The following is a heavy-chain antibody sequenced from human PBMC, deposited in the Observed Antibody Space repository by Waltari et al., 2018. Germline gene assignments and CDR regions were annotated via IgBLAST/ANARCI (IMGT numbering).Heavy chain of an antibody. CDR1: GGSIINYY. J-gene: IGHJ4*02. CDR2: VYYTGST. CDR3: ARGEDRFDY. V-gene: IGHV4-59*01. Sequence: QVQLQESGPGLVKPSETLSLSCTVSGGSIINYYWSWIRQPPGQGLEWIGYVYYTGSTTYNPSLRSRVTISVDTSKYQFSLKVTSVTPADTAVYYCARGEDRFDYWGQGTLVTVSS.